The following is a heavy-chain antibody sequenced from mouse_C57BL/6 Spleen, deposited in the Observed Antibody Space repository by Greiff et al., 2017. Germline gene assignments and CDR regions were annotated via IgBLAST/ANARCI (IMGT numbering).Heavy chain of an antibody. CDR3: VRQYGNLLDY. CDR2: IRSKSNNYAT. D-gene: IGHD2-1*01. CDR1: GFSFNTYA. Sequence: EVQGVESGGGLVQPKGSLKLSCAASGFSFNTYAMNWVRQAPGKGLEWVARIRSKSNNYATYYADSVKDRFTISRDDSESMLYLQMNNLKTEDTAMYYCVRQYGNLLDYWGQGTSVTVSS. J-gene: IGHJ4*01. V-gene: IGHV10-1*01.